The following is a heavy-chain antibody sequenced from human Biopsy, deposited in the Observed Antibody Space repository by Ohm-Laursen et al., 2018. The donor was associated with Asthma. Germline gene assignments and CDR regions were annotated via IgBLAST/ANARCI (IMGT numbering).Heavy chain of an antibody. CDR3: ARKAGSCISRTCYSLDF. Sequence: SVKVSCKSLGGTYNTYVIGWVRQAPGQGLEWMGGINPVFGTTTYPQKFQDRVTITADDSTSTVYMELSSLGSEDTAVYYCARKAGSCISRTCYSLDFWGQGTLVTASS. CDR2: INPVFGTT. D-gene: IGHD2-2*01. J-gene: IGHJ4*02. V-gene: IGHV1-69*13. CDR1: GGTYNTYV.